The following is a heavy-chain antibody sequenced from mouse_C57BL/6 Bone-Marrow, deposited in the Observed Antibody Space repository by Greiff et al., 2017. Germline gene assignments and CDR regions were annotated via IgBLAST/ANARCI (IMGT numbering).Heavy chain of an antibody. J-gene: IGHJ1*03. CDR2: IDPEDGDT. Sequence: EVQLQQSGAELVRPGASVKLSCTASGFNIKDYYMNWVKQRPEQGLEWIGRIDPEDGDTEYAPKFQGKATMTADTSSNTAYLQLSSLTSEDPAVYYCTTNCGSSDWYFDVWGTGTTVTVSS. D-gene: IGHD1-1*01. CDR3: TTNCGSSDWYFDV. CDR1: GFNIKDYY. V-gene: IGHV14-1*01.